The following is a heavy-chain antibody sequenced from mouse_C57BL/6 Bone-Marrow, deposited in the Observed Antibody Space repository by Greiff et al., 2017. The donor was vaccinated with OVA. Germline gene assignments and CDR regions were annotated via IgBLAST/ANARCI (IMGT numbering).Heavy chain of an antibody. J-gene: IGHJ4*01. Sequence: EVQLQQSGTVLARPGASVKMSCKTSGYTFTSYWMNWVKQRPGQGLEWIGAIYPGNSDTSYNQKFKGKAKLTAVTSASTAYMELSSLTNEDSAVYYCTSPYCYYDPYAMDYWGQGTSVTVSS. CDR1: GYTFTSYW. V-gene: IGHV1-5*01. CDR3: TSPYCYYDPYAMDY. CDR2: IYPGNSDT. D-gene: IGHD1-1*01.